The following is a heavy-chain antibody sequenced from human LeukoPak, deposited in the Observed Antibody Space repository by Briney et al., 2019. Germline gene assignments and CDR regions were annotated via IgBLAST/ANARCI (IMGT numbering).Heavy chain of an antibody. V-gene: IGHV3-15*01. J-gene: IGHJ4*02. CDR3: STGKVRES. CDR1: GFTFNNAW. Sequence: GGSLRLSCAASGFTFNNAWMSWVRQAPGKGLGWVGRIKSKTDGGTTDYTALVKGRFTISRDDSKNTLYLQMNSLKTEDTAVYYCSTGKVRESWGQGTLVTVSS. D-gene: IGHD3-10*01. CDR2: IKSKTDGGTT.